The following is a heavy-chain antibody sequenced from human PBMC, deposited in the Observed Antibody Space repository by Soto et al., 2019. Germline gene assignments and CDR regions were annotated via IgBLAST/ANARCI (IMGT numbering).Heavy chain of an antibody. J-gene: IGHJ3*01. D-gene: IGHD2-8*02. CDR2: IFPGDSDT. V-gene: IGHV5-51*07. Sequence: HQVPGKGLEWMGMIFPGDSDTKNSPSLQGQITMSVDKSNSSAYLQWRSLKASDTAMYYCAAGYSTGLDAFDLWGQGTLVTVSS. CDR3: AAGYSTGLDAFDL.